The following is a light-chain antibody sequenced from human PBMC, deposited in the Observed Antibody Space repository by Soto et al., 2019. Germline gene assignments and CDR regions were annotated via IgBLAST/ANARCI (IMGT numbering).Light chain of an antibody. CDR1: QTVRNNY. Sequence: EFVLTQSPGPLSLSPGERATLSCRASQTVRNNYLAWYQQKAGQAPRLLIYDASSRATGIPDRFSGGGSGTDFTLTISRLEPEDVAVYYCQQFSSYPLTLGGGTKVDIK. J-gene: IGKJ4*01. CDR2: DAS. V-gene: IGKV3-20*01. CDR3: QQFSSYPLT.